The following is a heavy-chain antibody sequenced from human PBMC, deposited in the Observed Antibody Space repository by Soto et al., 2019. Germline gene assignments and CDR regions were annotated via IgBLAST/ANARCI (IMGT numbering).Heavy chain of an antibody. CDR3: AKDRYYDTPGWFDP. D-gene: IGHD3-22*01. CDR1: GFTFRDHA. J-gene: IGHJ5*02. Sequence: GSLRLSCVGSGFTFRDHAMRWVRQAPGRGLEWVSAISANGASIQHADSVKGRFSASRDNAKNTVYLQMDNLRTEDSAVYYCAKDRYYDTPGWFDPWGQGSRVTVSS. CDR2: ISANGASI. V-gene: IGHV3-23*01.